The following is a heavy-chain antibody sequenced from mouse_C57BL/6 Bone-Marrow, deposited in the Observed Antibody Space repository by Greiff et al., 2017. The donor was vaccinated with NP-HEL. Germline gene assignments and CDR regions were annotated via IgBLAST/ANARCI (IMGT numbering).Heavy chain of an antibody. J-gene: IGHJ2*01. D-gene: IGHD2-13*01. V-gene: IGHV1-53*01. CDR1: GYTFTSYW. CDR3: AIFPLDYYYFDY. CDR2: INPSNGGT. Sequence: VQLQQPGTELVKPGASVKLSCKASGYTFTSYWMHWVKQRPGQGLEWIGNINPSNGGTKYNEKFKSKATLTVDKSSSTAYMQLSSLTSEDSAVYYCAIFPLDYYYFDYWGQGTTLTVSS.